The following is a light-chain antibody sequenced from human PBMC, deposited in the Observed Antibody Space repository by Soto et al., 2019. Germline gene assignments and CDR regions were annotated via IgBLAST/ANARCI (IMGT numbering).Light chain of an antibody. V-gene: IGKV3-20*01. J-gene: IGKJ2*01. CDR1: QSVSSSY. Sequence: EIVLTQSPGTLSLSPGERATLSCRASQSVSSSYLAWYQQKPGQAPRLLIYGASTRATGVPGRFSGSGSATEFTLTISSLESADFAVYYCQQYNIRPYTFGQGTKVDIK. CDR2: GAS. CDR3: QQYNIRPYT.